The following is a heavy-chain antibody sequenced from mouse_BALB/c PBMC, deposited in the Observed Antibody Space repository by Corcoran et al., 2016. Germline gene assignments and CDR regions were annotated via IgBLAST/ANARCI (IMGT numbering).Heavy chain of an antibody. V-gene: IGHV1-9*01. Sequence: QVQLQQSGAELMKPGASVKISCKATGYTFSSYWIEWVKQRPGHGLEWIGEILPGSGSTNYNEKFKGKATFTADTSSNTAYMQLSSLTSEDSAVYYCARRYTTATWYAMDYWGQGTSVTVSS. D-gene: IGHD1-2*01. CDR2: ILPGSGST. CDR3: ARRYTTATWYAMDY. CDR1: GYTFSSYW. J-gene: IGHJ4*01.